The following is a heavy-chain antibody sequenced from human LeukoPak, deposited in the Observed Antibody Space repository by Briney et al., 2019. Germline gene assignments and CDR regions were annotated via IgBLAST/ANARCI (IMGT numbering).Heavy chain of an antibody. CDR2: MNPNSGNT. CDR3: ARVSYDSSGYYAIFDY. J-gene: IGHJ4*02. V-gene: IGHV1-8*01. D-gene: IGHD3-22*01. CDR1: GYTFTSYD. Sequence: ASVKVSCKASGYTFTSYDINWVRQATGRGLEWMGWMNPNSGNTGYAQKFQGRVTMTRNTSISTAYMELSSLRSEDTAVYYCARVSYDSSGYYAIFDYWGQGTLVTVSS.